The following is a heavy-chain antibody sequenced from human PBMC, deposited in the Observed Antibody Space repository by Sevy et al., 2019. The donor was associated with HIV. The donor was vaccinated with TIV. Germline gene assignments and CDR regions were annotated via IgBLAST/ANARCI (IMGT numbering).Heavy chain of an antibody. CDR1: GFNFGDYA. V-gene: IGHV3-9*01. Sequence: GGSLRLSCAASGFNFGDYAMHWVRQAPGKGLEWVSSINWNSRRIDYADTVKGRFTISRGNAENSLFLKMNSLRIEDTALYYCLKGCEYDSSAYVHLNGFEHWGQGTLVTVSS. D-gene: IGHD3-22*01. J-gene: IGHJ4*02. CDR3: LKGCEYDSSAYVHLNGFEH. CDR2: INWNSRRI.